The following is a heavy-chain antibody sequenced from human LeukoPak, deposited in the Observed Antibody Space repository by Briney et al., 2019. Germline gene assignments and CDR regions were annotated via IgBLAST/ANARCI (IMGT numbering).Heavy chain of an antibody. CDR1: GFTFSSYA. CDR2: ISGSGGST. Sequence: GGSLRLSCAASGFTFSSYAMSWVRQAPGEGLEWVSAISGSGGSTYYADSVKGRFTISRDNSKNTLYLQMNSLRAEDTAVYYCAKGLSGSYYTYWGQGTLVTVSS. V-gene: IGHV3-23*01. CDR3: AKGLSGSYYTY. J-gene: IGHJ4*02. D-gene: IGHD1-26*01.